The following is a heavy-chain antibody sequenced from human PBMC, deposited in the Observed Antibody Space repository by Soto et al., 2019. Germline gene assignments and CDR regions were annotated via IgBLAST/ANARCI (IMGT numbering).Heavy chain of an antibody. D-gene: IGHD7-27*01. CDR2: INAGYGNT. CDR1: GYTFSSYA. V-gene: IGHV1-3*01. CDR3: ARYTGAGTFDF. Sequence: QVHLVPSGAEVRKPGASVKVSCKDSGYTFSSYALHWVRQAPGQRLEWMGWINAGYGNTKSSQKFQDRVTISRATSAGAAYMELTRLRSDDPDVYYCARYTGAGTFDFGGQGTLVTVPS. J-gene: IGHJ4*02.